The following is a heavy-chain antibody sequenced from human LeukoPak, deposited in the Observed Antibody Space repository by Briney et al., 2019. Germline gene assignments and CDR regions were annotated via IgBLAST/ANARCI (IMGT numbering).Heavy chain of an antibody. CDR2: FDPEDGET. Sequence: APVKLSVTVSGYTLTELSMHWVRQAPGKGLEWMGGFDPEDGETIYAQKFQGRVIMTEATSTDTADMELSSLRSEDTAVYYCATDGRWLHPHDDAFDIWDKGTMVSSSS. J-gene: IGHJ3*02. D-gene: IGHD5-24*01. CDR1: GYTLTELS. CDR3: ATDGRWLHPHDDAFDI. V-gene: IGHV1-24*01.